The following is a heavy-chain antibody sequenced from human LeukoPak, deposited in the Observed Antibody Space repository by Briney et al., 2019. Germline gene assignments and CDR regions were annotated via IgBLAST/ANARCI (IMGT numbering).Heavy chain of an antibody. D-gene: IGHD6-13*01. CDR1: GGSISSSSYY. Sequence: SKTLSLTCTVSGGSISSSSYYWGWIRQPPGKGLEWIGSIYYSGSTYYNPSLKSRVTISVDKSKNQFSLKLSSVTAADTAVYYCARDVSSHRAFDIWGQGTMVTVSS. CDR2: IYYSGST. V-gene: IGHV4-39*07. CDR3: ARDVSSHRAFDI. J-gene: IGHJ3*02.